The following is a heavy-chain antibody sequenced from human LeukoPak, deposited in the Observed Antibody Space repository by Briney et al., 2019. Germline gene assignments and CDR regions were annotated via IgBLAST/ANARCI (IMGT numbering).Heavy chain of an antibody. CDR1: GGSISSYY. Sequence: PSETLSLTCTVSGGSISSYYWSWIRQPPGKGLEWIGYICYSGTTNYNPSLKSRVTISVDTSKNQFSLKLTSVTAADTAVYYCTSWRSGYFDYWGQGTLVTVSS. V-gene: IGHV4-59*01. CDR3: TSWRSGYFDY. J-gene: IGHJ4*02. CDR2: ICYSGTT. D-gene: IGHD1-1*01.